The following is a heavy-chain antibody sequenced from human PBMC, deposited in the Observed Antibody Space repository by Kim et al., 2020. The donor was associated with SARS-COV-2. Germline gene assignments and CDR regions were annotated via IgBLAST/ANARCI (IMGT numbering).Heavy chain of an antibody. CDR3: AKDGAPYYDFSSGYYYDY. Sequence: GGSLRLSCAASGFTFKNYAMAWVRQAPGKGLEWVSGLSGFGATTYYADSVKGRFTISRDNSENMLYLEMKNLTVEDTAIYYCAKDGAPYYDFSSGYYYDYWGQGALITVSS. CDR2: LSGFGATT. J-gene: IGHJ4*02. V-gene: IGHV3-23*01. D-gene: IGHD3-3*01. CDR1: GFTFKNYA.